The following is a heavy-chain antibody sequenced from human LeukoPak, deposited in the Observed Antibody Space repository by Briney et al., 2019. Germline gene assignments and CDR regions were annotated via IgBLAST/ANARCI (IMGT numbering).Heavy chain of an antibody. J-gene: IGHJ5*02. Sequence: SETLSLTCAVYGGSFSGYYWSWIRQPPGKGLEWIGEINHSGSTNYNPSLKSRVTISVDTSKNQFSLKLSSVTAADTAVYYCARGGCSSTSCYTNWFDPWGQGTLVTVSS. CDR2: INHSGST. V-gene: IGHV4-34*01. CDR1: GGSFSGYY. CDR3: ARGGCSSTSCYTNWFDP. D-gene: IGHD2-2*01.